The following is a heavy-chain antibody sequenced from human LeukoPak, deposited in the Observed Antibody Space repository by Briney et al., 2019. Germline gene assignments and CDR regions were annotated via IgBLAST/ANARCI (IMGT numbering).Heavy chain of an antibody. CDR1: GYSFTSYW. CDR2: IYPGDSDT. V-gene: IGHV5-51*01. J-gene: IGHJ4*02. D-gene: IGHD3-10*01. CDR3: AGRGYGSGSYSKHFDY. Sequence: GESLKISCKGSGYSFTSYWIGWVRQMPGKGLEWMGIIYPGDSDTRYSPSFQGQVTISADKSISTAYLQWSSLKASDTAMYYCAGRGYGSGSYSKHFDYWGQGTLVTVSS.